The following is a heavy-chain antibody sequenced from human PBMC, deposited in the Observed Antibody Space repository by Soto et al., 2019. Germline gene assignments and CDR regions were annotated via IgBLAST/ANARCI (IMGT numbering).Heavy chain of an antibody. D-gene: IGHD3-10*01. V-gene: IGHV3-53*01. CDR1: GFTVSNNY. CDR2: IYSGGYT. J-gene: IGHJ4*02. CDR3: GARAGGGGY. Sequence: EVQLVESGGGLIQPGGSLRLSCAVSGFTVSNNYMSWVRQAPGKGLEGVSVIYSGGYTAYGDSVKGRFTISRDNSKNTLIPQRKSLGGDGPACYYGGARAGGGGYWGQGTLVTVSS.